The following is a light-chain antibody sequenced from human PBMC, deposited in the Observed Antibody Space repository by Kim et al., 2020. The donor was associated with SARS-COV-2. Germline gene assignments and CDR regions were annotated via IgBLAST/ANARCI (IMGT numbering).Light chain of an antibody. CDR2: VND. CDR3: ATWDGSLNAWV. V-gene: IGLV1-47*01. CDR1: RSNIGQSH. J-gene: IGLJ3*02. Sequence: QSVLTQPPSASGTPGQRVTISCSGSRSNIGQSHGYWYQQLPGTAPTLLISVNDQRPSGVPDRFSGSKSGTSLSLVINGLRSEDEADYYCATWDGSLNAWVFGGGTQLTVL.